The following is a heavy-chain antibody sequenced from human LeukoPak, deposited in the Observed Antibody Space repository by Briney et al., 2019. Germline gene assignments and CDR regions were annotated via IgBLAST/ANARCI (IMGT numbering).Heavy chain of an antibody. CDR2: ITGSSDTT. CDR1: GFTFSSYV. D-gene: IGHD1-26*01. Sequence: GASLRLSCEASGFTFSSYVMARVRQAPEKGLEWVAGITGSSDTTDYADSVKGRFTISRDNSKNTLYLQMNSLMAVDTAIYYCAKKIPGTYPFDYWGRGTLVTVSS. V-gene: IGHV3-23*01. CDR3: AKKIPGTYPFDY. J-gene: IGHJ4*02.